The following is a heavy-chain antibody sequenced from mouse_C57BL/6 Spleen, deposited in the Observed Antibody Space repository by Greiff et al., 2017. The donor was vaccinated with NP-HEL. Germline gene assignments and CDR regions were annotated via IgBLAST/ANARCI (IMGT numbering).Heavy chain of an antibody. J-gene: IGHJ1*03. D-gene: IGHD1-1*01. Sequence: QVQLQQPGAELVRPGSSVKLSCKASGYTFTSYWMHWVKQRPIQGLEWIGNIDPSDSETHYNQKFKDKATLTVDKSSSTAYMQLSSLTSEDSAVYYCAIYYYGSSLPFDVWGTGTTVTVSS. CDR3: AIYYYGSSLPFDV. CDR2: IDPSDSET. V-gene: IGHV1-52*01. CDR1: GYTFTSYW.